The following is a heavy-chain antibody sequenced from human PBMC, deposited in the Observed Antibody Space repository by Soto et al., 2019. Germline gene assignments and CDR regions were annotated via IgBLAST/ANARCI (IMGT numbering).Heavy chain of an antibody. CDR2: ISYDGSNK. CDR3: AKDTKDQAAGRSHDDSRAAFFDN. Sequence: LRLSCAASGFTFRLSCIHWVRQAPGKGLEWVAVISYDGSNKYYADSVKGRFTISRDNSKNTLYLQMNSLRAEDTAVYYCAKDTKDQAAGRSHDDSRAAFFDNCGQGTLFTLAS. V-gene: IGHV3-30*18. D-gene: IGHD3-22*01. J-gene: IGHJ4*02. CDR1: GFTFRLSC.